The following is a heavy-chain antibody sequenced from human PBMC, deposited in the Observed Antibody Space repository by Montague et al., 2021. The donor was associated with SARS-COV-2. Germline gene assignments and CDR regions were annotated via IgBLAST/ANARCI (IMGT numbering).Heavy chain of an antibody. Sequence: SETLSLTCAVYRGSFHIFSWDWIRLSQGKGLEWIGEIDHSGNTKYNPSLESRVTISVDTSKNKFPLNLTSVTAADTAMYYCARGTRVVGITPGFRYWGQGTQVAVSS. D-gene: IGHD3-22*01. CDR3: ARGTRVVGITPGFRY. CDR2: IDHSGNT. V-gene: IGHV4-34*01. CDR1: RGSFHIFS. J-gene: IGHJ4*02.